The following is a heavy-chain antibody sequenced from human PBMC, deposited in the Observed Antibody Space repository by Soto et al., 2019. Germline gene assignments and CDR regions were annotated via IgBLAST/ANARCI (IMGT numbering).Heavy chain of an antibody. J-gene: IGHJ4*02. CDR3: ARLPYPDYYDSSGYYLDY. D-gene: IGHD3-22*01. CDR2: IYYSGST. CDR1: GGSISSYY. V-gene: IGHV4-59*08. Sequence: SETLSLTCTVSGGSISSYYWSWIRQPPGKGLEWIGYIYYSGSTNYNPSLKSRVTISVDTSKNQFSLKLSSVTAADTAVYYCARLPYPDYYDSSGYYLDYWGQGTLVTVS.